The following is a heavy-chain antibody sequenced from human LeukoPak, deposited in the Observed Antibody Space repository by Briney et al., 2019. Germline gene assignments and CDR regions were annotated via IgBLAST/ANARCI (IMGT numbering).Heavy chain of an antibody. D-gene: IGHD2-15*01. CDR3: AKNGDRGAYCSGGSCYPYYYYIDV. Sequence: GGTLRLSCAASGFTFSSYGMSWVRQAPGKGLEWVSAISATGGTTYYADSVKGRFTISRDNSKNTLYLQMNSLRAEDTAIYYCAKNGDRGAYCSGGSCYPYYYYIDVWGKGTTVTISS. V-gene: IGHV3-23*01. CDR2: ISATGGTT. CDR1: GFTFSSYG. J-gene: IGHJ6*03.